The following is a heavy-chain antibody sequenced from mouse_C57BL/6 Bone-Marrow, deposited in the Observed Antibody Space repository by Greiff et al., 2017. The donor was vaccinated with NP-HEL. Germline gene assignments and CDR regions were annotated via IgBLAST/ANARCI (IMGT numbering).Heavy chain of an antibody. CDR1: GFTFSDYG. CDR3: ARHGAVARYYAMDY. V-gene: IGHV5-15*01. CDR2: ISNLAYSI. Sequence: EVKLVESGGGLVQPGGSLKLSCAASGFTFSDYGMAWVRQAPRKGPEWVAFISNLAYSIYYADTVTGRFTISRENAKNTLYLEMSSLRSEDTAMYYCARHGAVARYYAMDYWGQGTSVTVSS. D-gene: IGHD1-1*01. J-gene: IGHJ4*01.